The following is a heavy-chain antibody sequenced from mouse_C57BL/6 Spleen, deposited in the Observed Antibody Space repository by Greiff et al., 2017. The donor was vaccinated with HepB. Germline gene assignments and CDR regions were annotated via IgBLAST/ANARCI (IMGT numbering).Heavy chain of an antibody. J-gene: IGHJ4*01. V-gene: IGHV1-5*01. CDR1: GYTFTSYW. CDR2: IYPGNSDT. Sequence: EVQLQQSGTVLARPGASVKMSCKTSGYTFTSYWMHWVKQRPGQGLEWIGAIYPGNSDTSHNQKFKGKAKLTAVTSASTAYMELSSLTNEDSVVYYCTREKDYGGYAMDYWGQGTSVTVSS. D-gene: IGHD2-4*01. CDR3: TREKDYGGYAMDY.